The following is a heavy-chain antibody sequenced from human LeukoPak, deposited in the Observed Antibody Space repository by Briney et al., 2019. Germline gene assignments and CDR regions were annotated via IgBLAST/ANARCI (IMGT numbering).Heavy chain of an antibody. CDR3: ARKSATMNAAFDY. CDR1: GFTFSNSW. V-gene: IGHV3-74*01. CDR2: INSDGSIT. J-gene: IGHJ4*02. D-gene: IGHD3-22*01. Sequence: GGSLRLSCAASGFTFSNSWMHWVRQTPGKGLVWVSNINSDGSITSFADSVKGRFTISRDNAKHTLYLQMSSLRAEDTAVYYCARKSATMNAAFDYWGQGTLVTVSS.